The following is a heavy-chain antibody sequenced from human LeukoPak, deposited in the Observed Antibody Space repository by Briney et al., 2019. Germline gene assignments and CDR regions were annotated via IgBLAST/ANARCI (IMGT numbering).Heavy chain of an antibody. D-gene: IGHD4-17*01. CDR1: GRSISSYY. V-gene: IGHV4-59*01. CDR3: ARDLDYGDYVNAFDI. CDR2: NYYSGST. J-gene: IGHJ3*02. Sequence: PSETLSLTCTVSGRSISSYYWSWIRQPTGKGLEWIGYNYYSGSTNYIPSLKSRVPLPLDTSKIQFSLRLTSVTAADTAVYYCARDLDYGDYVNAFDIWGQGTMVTVSS.